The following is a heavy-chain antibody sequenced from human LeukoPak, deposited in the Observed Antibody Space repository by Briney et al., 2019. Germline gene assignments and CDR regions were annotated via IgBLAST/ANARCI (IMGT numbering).Heavy chain of an antibody. CDR3: AIFDSGRPVIDY. Sequence: ASVKVSCKASGYTFTSYDINWVRQAAGQGLEWMGWMNPNSGNTGYAQKFQGRVTITRNTSISTAYMELSSLRSEDTAVYYCAIFDSGRPVIDYWGQGTLVTVSS. CDR1: GYTFTSYD. J-gene: IGHJ4*02. V-gene: IGHV1-8*03. CDR2: MNPNSGNT. D-gene: IGHD3-10*01.